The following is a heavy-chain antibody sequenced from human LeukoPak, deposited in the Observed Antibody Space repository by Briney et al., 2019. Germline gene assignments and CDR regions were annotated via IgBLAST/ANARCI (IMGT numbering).Heavy chain of an antibody. CDR1: GFTFSSYA. CDR3: AKDLYSSTSGFDY. Sequence: GGSLRLSCAASGFTFSSYAMTWVRQAPGKGLEWVSTINSGGTDTYYADSVKGRFTISRDNSKSTLYLQMNSLRAEDTAVYYCAKDLYSSTSGFDYWGQGTLVTVSS. J-gene: IGHJ4*02. CDR2: INSGGTDT. V-gene: IGHV3-23*01. D-gene: IGHD6-13*01.